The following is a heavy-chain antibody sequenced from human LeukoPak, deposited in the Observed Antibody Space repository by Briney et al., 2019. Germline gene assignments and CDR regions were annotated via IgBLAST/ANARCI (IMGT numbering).Heavy chain of an antibody. CDR3: ARYCSGGSCYSGGFDY. D-gene: IGHD2-15*01. Sequence: ASVKVSCKASGYTFTSYAMHWVRQAPGQRLEWMGCINAGNGNTKYSQKFQGRVTITRDTSASTAYMELSSLRSEDTAVYYCARYCSGGSCYSGGFDYWGQGTLVTVSS. CDR1: GYTFTSYA. J-gene: IGHJ4*02. CDR2: INAGNGNT. V-gene: IGHV1-3*01.